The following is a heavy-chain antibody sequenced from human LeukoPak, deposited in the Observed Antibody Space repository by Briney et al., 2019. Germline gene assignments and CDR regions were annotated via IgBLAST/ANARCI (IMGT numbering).Heavy chain of an antibody. CDR2: ISAYNGNT. D-gene: IGHD6-13*01. CDR3: ARDRAWEQQLGNWFDP. CDR1: GYTFTSYG. V-gene: IGHV1-18*01. Sequence: ASVKVSCKASGYTFTSYGISWVRQAPGQGLEWMGWISAYNGNTNYAQKLQGRVTKTTDTSTSTAYMELRSLSSDDTAVYYCARDRAWEQQLGNWFDPWGQGTLVTVSS. J-gene: IGHJ5*02.